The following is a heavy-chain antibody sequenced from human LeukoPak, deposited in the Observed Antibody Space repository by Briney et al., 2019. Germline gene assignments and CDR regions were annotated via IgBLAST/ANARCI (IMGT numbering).Heavy chain of an antibody. D-gene: IGHD4-17*01. CDR1: GGSIRRSSYY. Sequence: ETLSLTCTVSGGSIRRSSYYWGWTRQPPGKGLVWVSRIYTDGSRTNYADSVKGRFTISRDNARNTLILEMNSLTAEDTAVYYCVRDGRGDYPKFDLWGQGALVTVSS. CDR3: VRDGRGDYPKFDL. CDR2: IYTDGSRT. J-gene: IGHJ4*02. V-gene: IGHV3-74*01.